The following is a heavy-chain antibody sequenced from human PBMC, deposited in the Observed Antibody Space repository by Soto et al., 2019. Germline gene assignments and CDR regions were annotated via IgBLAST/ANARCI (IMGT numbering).Heavy chain of an antibody. CDR2: INPNSGGT. Sequence: ASVKVSFKASGYTFTGYYMHWVRQAPGQGLEWMGWINPNSGGTNYAQKFQGWVTMTRDTSISTAYMELSRLRSDDTAVYYCARVSGICSTSCYRYGMDVWGQGTTVTVSS. CDR3: ARVSGICSTSCYRYGMDV. D-gene: IGHD2-2*02. V-gene: IGHV1-2*04. J-gene: IGHJ6*02. CDR1: GYTFTGYY.